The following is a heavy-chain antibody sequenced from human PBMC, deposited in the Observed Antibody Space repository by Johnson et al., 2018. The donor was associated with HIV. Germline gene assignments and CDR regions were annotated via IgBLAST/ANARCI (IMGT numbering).Heavy chain of an antibody. J-gene: IGHJ3*02. D-gene: IGHD3-16*02. V-gene: IGHV3-20*04. Sequence: VQLVESGGGLVQPGGSLRLSCAASGFTFSNAWMSGVRQAPGKGLEWVSGINWNGVRTGYLDSMKGRFTISRDNAKNSLYLQMNSLGVEDTALYYCARGGLGYQNIHDPFDIWGQGTMVTVSS. CDR2: INWNGVRT. CDR1: GFTFSNAW. CDR3: ARGGLGYQNIHDPFDI.